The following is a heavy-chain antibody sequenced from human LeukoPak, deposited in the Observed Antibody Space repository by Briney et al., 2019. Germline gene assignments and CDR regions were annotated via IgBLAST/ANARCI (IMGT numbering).Heavy chain of an antibody. Sequence: VASVKVSCKASGYTFTGYYMHWVRQAPGQGLEWMGWINPNSGGTNYAQKFQGRVTMTRDTSISTVYMELSRLRSDDTAVYYCARGPPESTHSDYWGQGTLVTVSS. CDR2: INPNSGGT. D-gene: IGHD2-2*01. V-gene: IGHV1-2*02. CDR3: ARGPPESTHSDY. J-gene: IGHJ4*02. CDR1: GYTFTGYY.